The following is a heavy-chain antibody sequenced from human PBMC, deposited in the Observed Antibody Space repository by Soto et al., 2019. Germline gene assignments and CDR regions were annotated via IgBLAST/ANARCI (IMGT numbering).Heavy chain of an antibody. CDR3: ARVWGGAFDI. D-gene: IGHD3-10*01. CDR2: IYYSGST. V-gene: IGHV4-59*01. CDR1: GVSIRSYY. Sequence: SETLSLTCTVYGVSIRSYYWSWIRQPPGKGLEWIGYIYYSGSTNYNPSLKSRVTISVDTSKNQFSLKLSSVTAADTAVYYCARVWGGAFDIWGQGTMVTVS. J-gene: IGHJ3*02.